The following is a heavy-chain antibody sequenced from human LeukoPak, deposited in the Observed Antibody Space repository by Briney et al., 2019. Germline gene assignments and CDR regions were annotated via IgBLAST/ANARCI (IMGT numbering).Heavy chain of an antibody. CDR1: GASISSTNNF. Sequence: SETLSLTCTVSGASISSTNNFWGWIRQTPGKGLEWIATIYYSVSTYYNPSLKSRLSISVDTSKNQFSLKLSSVTAADTAVYYCARSGSYRQSFQHWGQGTLVTVSS. V-gene: IGHV4-39*07. CDR3: ARSGSYRQSFQH. J-gene: IGHJ1*01. D-gene: IGHD1-26*01. CDR2: IYYSVST.